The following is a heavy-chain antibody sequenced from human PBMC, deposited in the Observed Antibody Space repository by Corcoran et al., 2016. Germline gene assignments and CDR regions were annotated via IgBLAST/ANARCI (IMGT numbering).Heavy chain of an antibody. CDR3: GRSSWNDY. CDR1: GFAFDTSW. J-gene: IGHJ4*02. Sequence: EVQLVESGGGLVQPGGSLRLSCAASGFAFDTSWMNWVRQAPGKGLEWVANIKGGENEKYYVDSVKGRFTISRDNGKNLVYLQMNSLRAEDTAVYCCGRSSWNDYWGQGTLVTVSS. V-gene: IGHV3-7*01. CDR2: IKGGENEK. D-gene: IGHD6-13*01.